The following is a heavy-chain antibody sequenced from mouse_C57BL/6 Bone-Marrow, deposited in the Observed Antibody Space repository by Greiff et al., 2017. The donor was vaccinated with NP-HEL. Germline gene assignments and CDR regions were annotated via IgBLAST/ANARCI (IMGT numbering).Heavy chain of an antibody. CDR2: INYDGSST. D-gene: IGHD2-4*01. Sequence: EVKLMESEGGLVQPGSSMKLSCTASGFTFSDYYMAWVRQVPEKGLEWVANINYDGSSTYYLDSLKSRFIISRDNAKNILYLQMSSLKSEDTATYYCARYDYDGPAMDYWGQGTSVTVSS. V-gene: IGHV5-16*01. CDR1: GFTFSDYY. J-gene: IGHJ4*01. CDR3: ARYDYDGPAMDY.